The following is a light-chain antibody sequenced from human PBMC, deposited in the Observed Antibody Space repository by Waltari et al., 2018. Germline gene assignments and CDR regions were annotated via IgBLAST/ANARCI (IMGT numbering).Light chain of an antibody. Sequence: EIVMTQSPATLSVSPGERATLSCRASQRVSTILAWYQQKPGQAPRLLIYGATNRATGIPARFSGSGSGTEFTLTINSLQSEDFAVYYCQQYDKWPPTFGQGTKVDI. CDR3: QQYDKWPPT. CDR1: QRVSTI. J-gene: IGKJ1*01. CDR2: GAT. V-gene: IGKV3D-15*01.